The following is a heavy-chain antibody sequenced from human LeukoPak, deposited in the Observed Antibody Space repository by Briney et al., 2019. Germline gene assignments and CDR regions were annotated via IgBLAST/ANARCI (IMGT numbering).Heavy chain of an antibody. V-gene: IGHV3-23*01. J-gene: IGHJ3*02. CDR3: AKGITIFGVVYDAFDI. CDR1: GFTFSSYA. D-gene: IGHD3-3*01. CDR2: ISGSGGST. Sequence: QPGGYLRLSCAASGFTFSSYAMSWVRQAPGKGLEWVSAISGSGGSTYYADSVKGRFTISRDNSKNTLYLQMNSLRAEDTAVYYCAKGITIFGVVYDAFDIWGQGTMVTVSS.